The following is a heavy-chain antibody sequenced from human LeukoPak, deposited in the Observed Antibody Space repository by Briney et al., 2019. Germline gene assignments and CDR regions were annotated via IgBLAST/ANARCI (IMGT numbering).Heavy chain of an antibody. CDR2: IYSGGST. Sequence: GGSLRLSCAASGCTVSSNYMSWVRQAPGKGLEWVSVIYSGGSTYYADSVKGRFTISRDNSKNTLYLQMNNLRAEDTAVYYCARDRGGNYFDYWGQGTLVTVSS. CDR3: ARDRGGNYFDY. V-gene: IGHV3-53*01. CDR1: GCTVSSNY. J-gene: IGHJ4*02. D-gene: IGHD3-16*01.